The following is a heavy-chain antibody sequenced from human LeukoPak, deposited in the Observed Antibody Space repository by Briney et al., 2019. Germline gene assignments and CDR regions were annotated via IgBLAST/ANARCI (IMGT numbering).Heavy chain of an antibody. V-gene: IGHV3-30*04. CDR1: GFTFSSYA. CDR2: ISYDGSNK. J-gene: IGHJ4*02. Sequence: PGGSLRLACAASGFTFSSYAMHWVRQAPGKGLEWVAVISYDGSNKYYADSVKGRFTISRDNSKNTLYLQMNSLRAEDTAVYYCARDPGTGRFGYSGYDYGEYFDYWGQGTLVTVSS. D-gene: IGHD5-12*01. CDR3: ARDPGTGRFGYSGYDYGEYFDY.